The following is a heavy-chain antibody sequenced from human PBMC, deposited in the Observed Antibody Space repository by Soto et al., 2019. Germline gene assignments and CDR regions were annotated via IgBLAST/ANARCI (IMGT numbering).Heavy chain of an antibody. D-gene: IGHD3-3*01. CDR1: GFTFSGSA. Sequence: EVQLVESGGGLVQPGGSLKLSCAASGFTFSGSAMHWVRQASGKGLEWVARIRSKPNNYATAYGASVKGRFTISRDDSKNTAYLQMNSLNTEDTAVYYCSRQASDFWSGKPQYYMDVWGKGTTVTVSS. J-gene: IGHJ6*03. CDR2: IRSKPNNYAT. CDR3: SRQASDFWSGKPQYYMDV. V-gene: IGHV3-73*01.